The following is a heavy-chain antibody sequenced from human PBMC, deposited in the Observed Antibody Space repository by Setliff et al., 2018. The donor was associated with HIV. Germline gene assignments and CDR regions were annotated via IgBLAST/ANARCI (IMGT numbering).Heavy chain of an antibody. CDR1: RFSFSSYA. CDR2: ISGSGGKT. V-gene: IGHV3-23*01. J-gene: IGHJ4*02. CDR3: ASSGSYYVPYFNS. Sequence: PGGSLRLSCAAARFSFSSYAMSWVRQAPGKGLEWVSVISGSGGKTDYADSVKGRFVISRDNSKNTLYLQMNSLRAEDTALYPCASSGSYYVPYFNSWGQGTQVTVSS. D-gene: IGHD1-26*01.